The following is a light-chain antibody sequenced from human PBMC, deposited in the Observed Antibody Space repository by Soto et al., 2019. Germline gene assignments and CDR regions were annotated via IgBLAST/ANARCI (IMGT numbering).Light chain of an antibody. Sequence: IKVTQSPSSLSASVGDRITITCRASQGMSTYLAWYQQKPGKAPKLLIYAAYTLQSGVPSRFSGGGSGTDFTLTISSLQPEDFATYYCQQLNRYPTFGGGTKVEIK. CDR3: QQLNRYPT. V-gene: IGKV1-9*01. CDR1: QGMSTY. CDR2: AAY. J-gene: IGKJ4*01.